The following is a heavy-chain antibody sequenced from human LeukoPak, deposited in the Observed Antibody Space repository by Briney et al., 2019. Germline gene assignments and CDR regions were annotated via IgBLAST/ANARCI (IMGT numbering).Heavy chain of an antibody. V-gene: IGHV1-2*02. Sequence: ASVKVSCKASGYTFTGYYMHWVRQAPGQGLEWMGWINPNSGGTNYAQKFQGRVTMTRDTSIRTAYMELSRLRSDDTAVYYCARGDIAVAGNDYWGQGTLVTVSS. CDR1: GYTFTGYY. J-gene: IGHJ4*02. CDR3: ARGDIAVAGNDY. CDR2: INPNSGGT. D-gene: IGHD6-19*01.